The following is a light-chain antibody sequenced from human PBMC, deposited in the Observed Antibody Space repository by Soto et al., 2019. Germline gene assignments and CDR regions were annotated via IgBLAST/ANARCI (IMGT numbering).Light chain of an antibody. J-gene: IGKJ4*01. V-gene: IGKV3-20*01. CDR1: QSVSSNS. CDR2: GAS. Sequence: EIVLTQSPDTLSLSPGERATLSCRASQSVSSNSLAWYQQRPGQAPRLLIHGASSRAIGIPDRFSGSGSGTDFTLTISRLEPEDFVVYYCRQYGSSPPLTFGGGTKVEIK. CDR3: RQYGSSPPLT.